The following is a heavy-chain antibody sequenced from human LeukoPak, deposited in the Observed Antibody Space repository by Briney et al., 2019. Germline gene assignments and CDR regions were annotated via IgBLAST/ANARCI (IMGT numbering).Heavy chain of an antibody. Sequence: GGSLRLSCAASGFTFSSYGMHWVRQAPGKGLEWVAFIRYDGSNKYYADSVKGRFTISRDNSKNTLYLQMNSLRAEDTAVYYCAKDGPVWSGYYNYMDVWGKGTTVTVSS. D-gene: IGHD3-3*01. CDR1: GFTFSSYG. CDR2: IRYDGSNK. CDR3: AKDGPVWSGYYNYMDV. V-gene: IGHV3-30*02. J-gene: IGHJ6*03.